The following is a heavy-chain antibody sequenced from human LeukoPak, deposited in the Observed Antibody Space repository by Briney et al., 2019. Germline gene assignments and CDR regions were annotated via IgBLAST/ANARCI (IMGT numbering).Heavy chain of an antibody. Sequence: ASVNVSCKASGYTFTSYGISGVRQAPGQGREWMGWISAYNGNTNYAQKLQGRVTMTTDTSTSTAYMELRSLRSDDTAVYYCARDCGSGSYCGWGQGTLVTVSS. CDR2: ISAYNGNT. V-gene: IGHV1-18*01. CDR3: ARDCGSGSYCG. CDR1: GYTFTSYG. D-gene: IGHD3-10*01. J-gene: IGHJ4*02.